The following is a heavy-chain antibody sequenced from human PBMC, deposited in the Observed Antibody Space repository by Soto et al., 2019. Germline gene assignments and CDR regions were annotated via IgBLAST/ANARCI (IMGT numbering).Heavy chain of an antibody. D-gene: IGHD6-19*01. V-gene: IGHV3-21*01. Sequence: LRLSCAVSGFTFSDSGMAWVRQAPGKGPEWISSISSGGTYIYYADSERGRFTISRDNAKNSLYLQMNSLRVDDTGLYYCARDPEYSSGLRFEYWGQGTLVTVSS. CDR1: GFTFSDSG. J-gene: IGHJ4*02. CDR2: ISSGGTYI. CDR3: ARDPEYSSGLRFEY.